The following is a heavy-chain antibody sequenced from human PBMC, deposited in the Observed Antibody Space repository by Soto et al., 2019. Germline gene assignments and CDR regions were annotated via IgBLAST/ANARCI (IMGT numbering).Heavy chain of an antibody. CDR3: ARGPTSPLIVGTPRGPWFDS. V-gene: IGHV4-61*03. Sequence: WIRQPPGKGLEWIGYMYYSGRTNYNPSLKSRVTISVDTSKMHFSLKLRSVTAADTAVYYCARGPTSPLIVGTPRGPWFDSWGQGTLVTVS. J-gene: IGHJ5*02. CDR2: MYYSGRT. D-gene: IGHD1-26*01.